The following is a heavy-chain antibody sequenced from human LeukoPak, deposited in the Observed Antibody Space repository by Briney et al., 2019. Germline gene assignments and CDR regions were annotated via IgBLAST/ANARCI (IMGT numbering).Heavy chain of an antibody. CDR2: ISASGGTT. D-gene: IGHD3-9*01. CDR1: GFTFSSYA. Sequence: GGSLRLSCAASGFTFSSYAMSWVRQAPGKGLEWISPISASGGTTYYAYSVKGPFTISRDNSKNTLYLQMNSLRAEDTAVYYCGKMDWHHYDISPLDYWGQGPLVTVSS. J-gene: IGHJ4*02. V-gene: IGHV3-23*01. CDR3: GKMDWHHYDISPLDY.